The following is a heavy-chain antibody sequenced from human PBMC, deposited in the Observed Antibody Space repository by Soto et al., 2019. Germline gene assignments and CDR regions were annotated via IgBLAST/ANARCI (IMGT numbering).Heavy chain of an antibody. D-gene: IGHD2-2*01. CDR3: ACSTSLGWFDP. V-gene: IGHV4-59*08. CDR2: IYYSGST. CDR1: GGSISSYY. Sequence: SETLSLTSTVSGGSISSYYWSWIRQPPGKGLEWIGYIYYSGSTNYNPSLKSRVTISVDTSKNQSSLKLSSVTAADTAVDYCACSTSLGWFDPWGQGTLVTVSS. J-gene: IGHJ5*02.